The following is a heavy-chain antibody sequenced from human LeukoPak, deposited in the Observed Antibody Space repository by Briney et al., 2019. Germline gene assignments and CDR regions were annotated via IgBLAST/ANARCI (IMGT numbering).Heavy chain of an antibody. D-gene: IGHD6-6*01. CDR2: INPSGGST. J-gene: IGHJ4*02. Sequence: ASVKVSCKASGYTFTSYYMHWVRQAPGQGLEWMGIINPSGGSTSYAQKFQGRVTMTRDTSTSTVYMELSSLRSEDTAVYYCARDLLPTYSSSSSGFHYWGQGTLVTVSS. V-gene: IGHV1-46*01. CDR1: GYTFTSYY. CDR3: ARDLLPTYSSSSSGFHY.